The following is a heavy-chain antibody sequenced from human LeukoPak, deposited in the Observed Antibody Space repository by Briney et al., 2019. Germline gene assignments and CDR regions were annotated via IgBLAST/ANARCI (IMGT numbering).Heavy chain of an antibody. V-gene: IGHV3-23*01. J-gene: IGHJ6*02. CDR1: GFTLSSYA. Sequence: GGSLRLSCAVSGFTLSSYAMSWVRQAPGKGLEWVSIISGSGDSTYYADSVKGRFTISRDKSKNTVYLQMNSLRAEDTAVYYCARDRVRYSYGYDGMDVWGQGTTVTVSS. CDR2: ISGSGDST. D-gene: IGHD5-18*01. CDR3: ARDRVRYSYGYDGMDV.